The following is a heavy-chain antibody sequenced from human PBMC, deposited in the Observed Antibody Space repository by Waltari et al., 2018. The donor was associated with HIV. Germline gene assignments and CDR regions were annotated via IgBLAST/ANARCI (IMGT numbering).Heavy chain of an antibody. CDR2: IYYSGST. V-gene: IGHV4-59*08. Sequence: LQESGPGLVKPSETLSLTCTVSGGSISSYYWSWIRQPPGKGLEWIGYIYYSGSTNYNPSLKSRVTISVDTSKNQFSLKLSSVTAADTAVYYCASLRFLEWLPMDVWGQGTTVTVSS. D-gene: IGHD3-3*01. CDR1: GGSISSYY. CDR3: ASLRFLEWLPMDV. J-gene: IGHJ6*02.